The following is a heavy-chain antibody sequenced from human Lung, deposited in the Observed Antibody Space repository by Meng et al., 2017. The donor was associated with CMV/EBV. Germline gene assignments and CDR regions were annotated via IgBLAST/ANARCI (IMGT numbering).Heavy chain of an antibody. CDR3: TRGAMRSWLEP. CDR1: GGSFSNYY. Sequence: SETLSLTCAVYGGSFSNYYWTWIRQSPGKGLTLIGEIDHNGSANYNPSLKSRVTMSVDTSNYHFSLKLTSVTAADSCVYYCTRGAMRSWLEPWGQRTLVTFSS. CDR2: IDHNGSA. J-gene: IGHJ5*02. V-gene: IGHV4-34*01.